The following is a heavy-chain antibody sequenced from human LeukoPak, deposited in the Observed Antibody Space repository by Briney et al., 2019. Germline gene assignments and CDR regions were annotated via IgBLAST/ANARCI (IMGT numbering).Heavy chain of an antibody. V-gene: IGHV3-74*01. J-gene: IGHJ4*02. Sequence: GGSLRLSCAAAGRYWMHWVRQAPGKGLVWVSHINSDGSWTSYADSVKGRFTISKDNAKNTVYLQMSNLRVEDTAVYYCVSFYETYWGRGTLVTVSS. CDR3: VSFYETY. CDR2: INSDGSWT. D-gene: IGHD2/OR15-2a*01. CDR1: GRYW.